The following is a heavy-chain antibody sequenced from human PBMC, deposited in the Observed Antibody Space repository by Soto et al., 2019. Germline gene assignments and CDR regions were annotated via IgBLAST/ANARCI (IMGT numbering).Heavy chain of an antibody. CDR2: IYYTGST. J-gene: IGHJ4*02. CDR1: GGSINNYY. V-gene: IGHV4-59*12. Sequence: SETLSLTCIVSGGSINNYYWSWIRQSPGKGLEWMGDIYYTGSTNYNPSLKSRVTISVDTSKNQFSLKLSSVTAADTAVYYCARGGGSSSQKSVFDYWGQGTLVTVSS. CDR3: ARGGGSSSQKSVFDY. D-gene: IGHD6-6*01.